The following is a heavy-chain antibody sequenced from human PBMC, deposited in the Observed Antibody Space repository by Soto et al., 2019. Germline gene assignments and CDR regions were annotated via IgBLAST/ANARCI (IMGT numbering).Heavy chain of an antibody. CDR3: ERGFFLVTPANYYSSGMDV. V-gene: IGHV1-18*01. CDR1: GYTFTVYC. Sequence: QVQLVQSGAEVKKPGASVKVSCKASGYTFTVYCITWVRQAPGQGLEGMGWINTFNDHTNYAQKFKGRVTVTTDPSTTTDYMELRSLRYDDKAVYYCERGFFLVTPANYYSSGMDVWGPGTTVTVS. D-gene: IGHD2-15*01. J-gene: IGHJ6*02. CDR2: INTFNDHT.